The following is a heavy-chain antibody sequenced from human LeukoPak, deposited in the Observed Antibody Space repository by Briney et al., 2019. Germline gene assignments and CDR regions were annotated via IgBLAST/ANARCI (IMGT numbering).Heavy chain of an antibody. V-gene: IGHV4-31*03. CDR3: ARTRYSSSYHAFDN. D-gene: IGHD3-3*01. CDR1: GGSISSGGYY. J-gene: IGHJ4*02. CDR2: IFYSGST. Sequence: KSSETLSLTCTVSGGSISSGGYYWSWIRQHPGKGLEWIGYIFYSGSTYYNPSLKSRVTISVDTSKNQFSLKLSSVTAADTAVYYCARTRYSSSYHAFDNWGQGTLVTVSS.